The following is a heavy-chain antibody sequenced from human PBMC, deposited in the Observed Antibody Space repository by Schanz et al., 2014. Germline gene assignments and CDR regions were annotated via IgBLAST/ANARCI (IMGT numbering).Heavy chain of an antibody. D-gene: IGHD6-19*01. CDR2: ISDYNADT. CDR3: ARGGYSSGWYDRDIAHFDY. J-gene: IGHJ4*02. CDR1: GYTFTSYG. Sequence: QVQLVQSGAEVKKPGASVKVSCKASGYTFTSYGISWVRQAPGQGPEWMGWISDYNADTKYAQKVQGRVTMTTDTSTSTAYMELRSLRSDDTAVYYCARGGYSSGWYDRDIAHFDYWGQGTLXTVSS. V-gene: IGHV1-18*04.